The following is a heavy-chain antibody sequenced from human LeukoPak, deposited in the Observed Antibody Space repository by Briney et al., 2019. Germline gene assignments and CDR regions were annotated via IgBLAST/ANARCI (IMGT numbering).Heavy chain of an antibody. CDR3: ARDFHYYDSSGYYY. CDR2: ISSSSSTI. J-gene: IGHJ4*02. D-gene: IGHD3-22*01. V-gene: IGHV3-48*01. CDR1: GFTFGSYS. Sequence: PGGSLRLSXAASGFTFGSYSMNWVRQAPGKGLEWVSYISSSSSTIYYADSVKGRFTISRDNAKNSLYLQMNSLRAEDTAVYYCARDFHYYDSSGYYYWGQGTLVTVSS.